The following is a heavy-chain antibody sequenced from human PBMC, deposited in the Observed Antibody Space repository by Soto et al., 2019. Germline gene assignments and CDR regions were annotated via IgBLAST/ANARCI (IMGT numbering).Heavy chain of an antibody. CDR3: ARAKAVVIAALDI. V-gene: IGHV3-23*01. D-gene: IGHD2-21*01. J-gene: IGHJ3*02. CDR2: VNDNGGSRGGT. Sequence: PGGSLRLSCKASGFMFNNSAMTWVRQAPGQGLQWVASVNDNGGSRGGTYYADSVKGRFTISRDNSKDTLYLQLDSLTGADTAVYYCARAKAVVIAALDIWGQGTMVTVSS. CDR1: GFMFNNSA.